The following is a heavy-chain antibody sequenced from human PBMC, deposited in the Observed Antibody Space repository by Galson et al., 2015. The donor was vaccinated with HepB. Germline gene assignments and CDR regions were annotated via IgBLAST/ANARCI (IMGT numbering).Heavy chain of an antibody. CDR3: AKDSRSGYYYYMDV. V-gene: IGHV3-23*01. D-gene: IGHD3-10*01. J-gene: IGHJ6*03. CDR1: GFTFSSYA. Sequence: SLRLSCAASGFTFSSYAMSWVRQAPGKGLEWVSAISGSGGSTYYADSVKGRFTISRDNSKNTLYLQMNSLRAEDTAVYYCAKDSRSGYYYYMDVWGKGTTVTVSS. CDR2: ISGSGGST.